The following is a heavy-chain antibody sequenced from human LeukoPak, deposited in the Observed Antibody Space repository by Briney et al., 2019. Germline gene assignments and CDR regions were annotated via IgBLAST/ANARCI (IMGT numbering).Heavy chain of an antibody. Sequence: SETLSLTCTVSGGSIYSYYWSWIRQPAGEGLEWIGRIYTSGGTNYNPSLKSRVTMSVDTSKNQFSLKLSSVTAADTAVYYCARDRQHASGSYSAFDIWGQGTMVTVSS. CDR1: GGSIYSYY. J-gene: IGHJ3*02. V-gene: IGHV4-4*07. CDR3: ARDRQHASGSYSAFDI. D-gene: IGHD3-10*01. CDR2: IYTSGGT.